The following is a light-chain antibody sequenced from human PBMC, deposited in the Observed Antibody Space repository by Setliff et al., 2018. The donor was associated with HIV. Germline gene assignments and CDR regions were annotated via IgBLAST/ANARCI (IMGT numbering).Light chain of an antibody. CDR2: GNN. CDR1: SSNIGAGYD. Sequence: QSVLTQPPSVSGAPGQRVTISCTGSSSNIGAGYDVHWYQQLPGTAPKLLIYGNNNRPSGVPDRFSGSKSGTSASLAITGLQAEDEADYYCQSHDSRPSYVFGTGTKV. V-gene: IGLV1-40*01. CDR3: QSHDSRPSYV. J-gene: IGLJ1*01.